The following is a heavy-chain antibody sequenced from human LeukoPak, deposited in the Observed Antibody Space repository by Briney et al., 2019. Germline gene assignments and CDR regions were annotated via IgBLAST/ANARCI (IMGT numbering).Heavy chain of an antibody. D-gene: IGHD3-10*01. Sequence: PGGSLRLSCAASGFTFSSYSMNWVRQAPGKGLEWVSSISSSSSYIYYADSVKGRFTISRDNAKNSLYLQMNSLRAEDTAVYYCARGIGSGSGLTDYWGQGTLVTVSS. CDR3: ARGIGSGSGLTDY. J-gene: IGHJ4*02. CDR2: ISSSSSYI. V-gene: IGHV3-21*01. CDR1: GFTFSSYS.